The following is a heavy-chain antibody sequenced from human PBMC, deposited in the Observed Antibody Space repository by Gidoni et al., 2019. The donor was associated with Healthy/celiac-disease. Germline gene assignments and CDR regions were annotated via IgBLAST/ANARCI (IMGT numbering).Heavy chain of an antibody. CDR3: AADRGGYDPYYFDY. Sequence: QMQLVQSGPEGKKPGTSVKVSCKASGFPFTSSAVQWVRQARGQRLEWIGWIVVGSGNTNYAQKFQERVTITRDMSTSTAYMELSSLRSEDTAVYYCAADRGGYDPYYFDYWGQGTLVTVSS. J-gene: IGHJ4*02. CDR1: GFPFTSSA. D-gene: IGHD5-12*01. V-gene: IGHV1-58*01. CDR2: IVVGSGNT.